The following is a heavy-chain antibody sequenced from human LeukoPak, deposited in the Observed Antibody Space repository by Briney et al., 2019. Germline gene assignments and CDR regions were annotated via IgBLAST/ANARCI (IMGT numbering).Heavy chain of an antibody. CDR2: MRYDGSNK. Sequence: QPGGSLRLSCAASGFTFSSYGMHWVRQAPGQGLEWVAFMRYDGSNKYYADSVKGRFTISRDNSKNTLYLQMNSLRAADTAVYYFAKSSDYYDSRGGAFDIWGQGTMVTVSS. V-gene: IGHV3-30*02. CDR3: AKSSDYYDSRGGAFDI. CDR1: GFTFSSYG. J-gene: IGHJ3*02. D-gene: IGHD3-22*01.